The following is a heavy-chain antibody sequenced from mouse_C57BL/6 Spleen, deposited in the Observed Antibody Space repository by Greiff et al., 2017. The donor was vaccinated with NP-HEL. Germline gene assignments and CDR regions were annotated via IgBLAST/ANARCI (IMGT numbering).Heavy chain of an antibody. D-gene: IGHD1-1*01. Sequence: VQLQQPGAELVMPGASVKLSCKASGYTFTSYWMHWVKQRPGQGLEWIGEIDPSDSYTNYNQKFKGKSTLTVDKSSSTAYMQLSSLTSEDSAVYYCARSGSSPLGAMDYWGQGTSVTVSS. J-gene: IGHJ4*01. CDR1: GYTFTSYW. CDR2: IDPSDSYT. V-gene: IGHV1-69*01. CDR3: ARSGSSPLGAMDY.